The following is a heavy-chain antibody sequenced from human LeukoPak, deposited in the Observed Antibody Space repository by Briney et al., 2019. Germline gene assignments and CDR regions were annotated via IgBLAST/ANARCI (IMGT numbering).Heavy chain of an antibody. Sequence: GGSLRLSCAASEFTFSSYAMHWVRQAPGKGLEWVAAISFDGNNEYYADSVKGRFTISRDNSKNTLYLQMNSLRAEDTAVYYCANIIRKYTSGYYYFDYWGQGTLVTVSS. V-gene: IGHV3-30-3*01. D-gene: IGHD6-25*01. CDR3: ANIIRKYTSGYYYFDY. J-gene: IGHJ4*02. CDR2: ISFDGNNE. CDR1: EFTFSSYA.